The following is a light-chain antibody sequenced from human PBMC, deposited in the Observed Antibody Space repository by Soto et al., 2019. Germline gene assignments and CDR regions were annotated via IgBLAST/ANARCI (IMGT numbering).Light chain of an antibody. CDR1: QSVTSK. J-gene: IGKJ1*01. CDR3: QQYNNWPRT. CDR2: GAS. V-gene: IGKV3-15*01. Sequence: EIVMTQSPATLSVSPGERATLSCRASQSVTSKLAWYQQKPGQAPRIFIYGASTRATGIPARFSGSGSGTEFTLTISSLQSEDFAVYYCQQYNNWPRTFGQGTKVEIK.